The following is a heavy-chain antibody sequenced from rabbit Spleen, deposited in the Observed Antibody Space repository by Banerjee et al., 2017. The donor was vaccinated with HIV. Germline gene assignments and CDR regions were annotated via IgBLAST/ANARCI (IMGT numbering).Heavy chain of an antibody. CDR2: IYTTSTYP. Sequence: QEQLEESGGGLVQPGASLTLTCTASGFSFSSSYDICWVRQAPGKGLEWIACIYTTSTYPWYASWAKGRFTFSKTSSTTVTLQVTSLTAADTATYFCVREVAAKFSLWGQGTLVTVS. J-gene: IGHJ4*01. CDR1: GFSFSSSYD. D-gene: IGHD4-1*01. CDR3: VREVAAKFSL. V-gene: IGHV1S45*01.